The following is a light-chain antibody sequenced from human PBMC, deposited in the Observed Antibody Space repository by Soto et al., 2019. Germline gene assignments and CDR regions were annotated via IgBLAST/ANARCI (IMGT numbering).Light chain of an antibody. CDR3: QQYNNWPPFT. V-gene: IGKV3-20*01. Sequence: EIVLTQSPGTLSLSPGERATLSCRASQSVGGNYLAWYQQKPGQAPRLLIYGASTRATGIPDRFSGSGSGTDFTLTISRLEPEDFAVYYCQQYNNWPPFTFGPGTKVDIK. CDR1: QSVGGNY. CDR2: GAS. J-gene: IGKJ3*01.